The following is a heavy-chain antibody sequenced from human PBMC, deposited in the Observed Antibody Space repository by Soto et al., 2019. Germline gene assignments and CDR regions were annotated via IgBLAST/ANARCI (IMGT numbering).Heavy chain of an antibody. J-gene: IGHJ4*02. CDR1: GFTFSNAW. V-gene: IGHV3-15*01. D-gene: IGHD3-22*01. CDR3: TTSYYDSSGYYEY. Sequence: GESLRLSCTASGFTFSNAWMSLVRQAPGKGLEWVGRIKSKTDGGTTDYAAPVKGRFTISRDDSKNTLYLQMNSLKTEDTAVYYCTTSYYDSSGYYEYWGQGTLVTVS. CDR2: IKSKTDGGTT.